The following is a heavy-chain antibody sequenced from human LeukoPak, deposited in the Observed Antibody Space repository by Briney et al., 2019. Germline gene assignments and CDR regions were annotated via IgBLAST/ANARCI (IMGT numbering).Heavy chain of an antibody. CDR3: ARGPPNWGYDY. V-gene: IGHV1-8*01. Sequence: ASVKVSCKASGYTFTSYDFNWVRQATGQRPEWMGWMSPNSGDTGYAQKFQDRVTMTRNTSISTAFMELSSLRSDDTAVYYCARGPPNWGYDYWGPGTLVTVSS. CDR2: MSPNSGDT. D-gene: IGHD7-27*01. CDR1: GYTFTSYD. J-gene: IGHJ4*02.